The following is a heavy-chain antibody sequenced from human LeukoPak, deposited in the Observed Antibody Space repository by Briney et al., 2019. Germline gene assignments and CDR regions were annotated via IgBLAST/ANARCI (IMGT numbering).Heavy chain of an antibody. CDR2: ISGSGGST. CDR1: GFTFSSYA. J-gene: IGHJ3*02. D-gene: IGHD6-13*01. Sequence: GGTLRLSCAASGFTFSSYAMSWVRQAPGKGLEWVSAISGSGGSTYYADSVKGRFTISRDNSKNTLYLQMNSLRAEDTAVYYCAKGLAAPDAFDIWGQGTMATVSS. CDR3: AKGLAAPDAFDI. V-gene: IGHV3-23*01.